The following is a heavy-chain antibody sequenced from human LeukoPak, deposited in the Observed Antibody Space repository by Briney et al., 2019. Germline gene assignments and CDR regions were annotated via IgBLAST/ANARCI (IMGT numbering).Heavy chain of an antibody. J-gene: IGHJ3*02. CDR3: AGSYRYAFDI. D-gene: IGHD1-26*01. CDR2: IYTSGST. Sequence: SQTLSLTCTVSGGSISSGSYYWSWIRQPAGKGLEWIGRIYTSGSTNYNPSLKSRVTISVDTSKNQFSLKLSSVTAADTAVYYCAGSYRYAFDIWGQGTMVTVS. V-gene: IGHV4-61*02. CDR1: GGSISSGSYY.